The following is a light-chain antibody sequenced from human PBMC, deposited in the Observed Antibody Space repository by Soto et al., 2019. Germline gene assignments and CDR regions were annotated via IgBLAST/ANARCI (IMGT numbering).Light chain of an antibody. Sequence: DIQMTQSPSTLSASVGDRVTITCRASQSISSWLAWYQQKPGKAPKLLIYKASNLESGVPSRFSGSGSGTEITLTISSLQPDDFGTYYWQQDNYYPWTFGQGTKVEIK. CDR3: QQDNYYPWT. CDR1: QSISSW. CDR2: KAS. J-gene: IGKJ1*01. V-gene: IGKV1-5*03.